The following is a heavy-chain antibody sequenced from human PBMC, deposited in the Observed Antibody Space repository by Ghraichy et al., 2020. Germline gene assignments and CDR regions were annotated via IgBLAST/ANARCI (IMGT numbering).Heavy chain of an antibody. Sequence: ESLNISCAVYGGSFSGYYWSWIRQPPGKGLEWIGEINHSGSTNYNPSLKSRVTMSVDTSKNQFSLKLSSVTAADTTVYFCARGLKGYYDSSGLNFDSWGQGTLVTVSA. V-gene: IGHV4-34*01. CDR1: GGSFSGYY. CDR2: INHSGST. CDR3: ARGLKGYYDSSGLNFDS. J-gene: IGHJ4*02. D-gene: IGHD3-22*01.